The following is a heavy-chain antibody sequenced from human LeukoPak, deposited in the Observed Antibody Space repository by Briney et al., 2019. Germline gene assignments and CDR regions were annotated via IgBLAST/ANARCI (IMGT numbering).Heavy chain of an antibody. Sequence: GGSLRVSCEASGFNFGNYPMHWVRQDPGKGLGWVSRIGYDGRSTYADSVKGRFTVSRDNAKNTLYLQMNSLRDEDTAVYFCARALNYGRDVWGQGTTVTVSS. V-gene: IGHV3-74*01. CDR3: ARALNYGRDV. CDR1: GFNFGNYP. J-gene: IGHJ6*02. CDR2: IGYDGRST.